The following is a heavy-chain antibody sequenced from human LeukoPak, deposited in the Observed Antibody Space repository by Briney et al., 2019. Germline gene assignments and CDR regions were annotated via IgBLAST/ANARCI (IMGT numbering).Heavy chain of an antibody. D-gene: IGHD2-21*01. V-gene: IGHV1-46*01. CDR3: AYSGAANWFDP. J-gene: IGHJ5*02. CDR1: GYTFTSYY. Sequence: ASVKVSCKASGYTFTSYYMHWVRQAPGQGLEWMGIINPSGGSTSYAQKFQGRVTMTRDTSTSTVYMELSSLRSEDTAVYNCAYSGAANWFDPWGQGTLVTVSS. CDR2: INPSGGST.